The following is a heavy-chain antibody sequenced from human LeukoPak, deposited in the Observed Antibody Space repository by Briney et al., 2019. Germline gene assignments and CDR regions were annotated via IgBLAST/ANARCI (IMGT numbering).Heavy chain of an antibody. CDR3: AKDTEPTYYYDSSGYGY. D-gene: IGHD3-22*01. J-gene: IGHJ4*02. Sequence: GGSLRLSCAASGFTFSSYAMSWVRQAPGKGLEWVSAISGSGGSTYYADSVKGRFTISRDNSKNTLYLQMNSLRAEDTAVYYCAKDTEPTYYYDSSGYGYWGQGTLVTVSS. CDR1: GFTFSSYA. CDR2: ISGSGGST. V-gene: IGHV3-23*01.